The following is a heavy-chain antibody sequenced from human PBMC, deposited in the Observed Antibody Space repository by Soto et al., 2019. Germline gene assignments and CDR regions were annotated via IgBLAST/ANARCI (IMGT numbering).Heavy chain of an antibody. CDR1: GGSISSGDYY. J-gene: IGHJ5*02. D-gene: IGHD3-10*01. Sequence: SETLSLTCTVSGGSISSGDYYWSWIRQPPGKGLEWIGYIYYSGSTYYNPSLKSRVTISVDTSKNQFSLKLSSVTAADTAVYYCARELFGRSVWFDPWGQGTQVTVSS. CDR2: IYYSGST. V-gene: IGHV4-30-4*02. CDR3: ARELFGRSVWFDP.